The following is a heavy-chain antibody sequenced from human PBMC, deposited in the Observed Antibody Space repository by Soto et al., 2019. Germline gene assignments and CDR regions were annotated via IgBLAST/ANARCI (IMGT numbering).Heavy chain of an antibody. J-gene: IGHJ6*02. Sequence: GGSLRLSCAAGGVTFSSYGMHWVRQAPGKGLEWVAVIWYDGSNKYYADSVKGRFTISRDNSKNTLYLQMNSLRAEDTAVYYCARDASMVRGVITPDTYYYYGMDVWGQGTTVTVSS. CDR3: ARDASMVRGVITPDTYYYYGMDV. D-gene: IGHD3-10*01. V-gene: IGHV3-33*01. CDR1: GVTFSSYG. CDR2: IWYDGSNK.